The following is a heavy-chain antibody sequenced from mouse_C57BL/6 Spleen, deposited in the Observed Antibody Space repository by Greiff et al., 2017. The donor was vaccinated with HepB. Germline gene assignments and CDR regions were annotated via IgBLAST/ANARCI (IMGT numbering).Heavy chain of an antibody. J-gene: IGHJ2*01. CDR2: ISDGGSYT. V-gene: IGHV5-4*01. CDR3: ERETFGY. CDR1: GFTFSSYA. Sequence: EVQLVESGGGLVKPGGSLKLSCAASGFTFSSYAMSWVRQTPEKRLEWVATISDGGSYTYYPDNVKGRYTVSRAKDKNNQYLQMSHLKSEDTAMYYCERETFGYWGQGATLTVSS.